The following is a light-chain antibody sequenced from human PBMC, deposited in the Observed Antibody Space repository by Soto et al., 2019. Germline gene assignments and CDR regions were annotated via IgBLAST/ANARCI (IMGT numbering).Light chain of an antibody. CDR2: EVS. CDR1: SSDVGVYNY. J-gene: IGLJ2*01. Sequence: QSVLTQPPSASGSPGQSVTISCTGTSSDVGVYNYVSWYQQHPGKAPKVMIYEVSKRPSGVPDRFSGSKSGNTASLTVSGLQAEDEAYYYCSSYAGSNNPHVVFGGGTQADRP. CDR3: SSYAGSNNPHVV. V-gene: IGLV2-8*01.